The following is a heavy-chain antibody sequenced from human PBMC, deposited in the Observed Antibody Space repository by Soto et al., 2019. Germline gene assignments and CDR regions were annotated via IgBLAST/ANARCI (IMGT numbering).Heavy chain of an antibody. J-gene: IGHJ3*02. V-gene: IGHV1-46*01. Sequence: ASVKVSCKASGYTFTSYYMHWVRQAPGQGLEWMGIINPSGGSTSYAQKFQGRVTMTRDTSTSSVYMELSSLRSEDTAVYYCARAPTTVVTRHAFDIWGQGTMVTVSS. CDR3: ARAPTTVVTRHAFDI. D-gene: IGHD4-17*01. CDR1: GYTFTSYY. CDR2: INPSGGST.